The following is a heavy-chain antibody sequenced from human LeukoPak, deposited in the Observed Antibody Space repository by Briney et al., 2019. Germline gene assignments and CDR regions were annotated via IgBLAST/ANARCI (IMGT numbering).Heavy chain of an antibody. D-gene: IGHD2-8*02. CDR2: INHSGST. CDR1: GGSFSGYY. CDR3: ARGLTGLP. J-gene: IGHJ5*02. V-gene: IGHV4-34*01. Sequence: SETLSLTCAVYGGSFSGYYWSWIRQPPGKGLEWIGEINHSGSTNYNPSLKSRVTISVDTSKNQFSLKLSSVTAVDTAVYYCARGLTGLPWGQGTLVTVSS.